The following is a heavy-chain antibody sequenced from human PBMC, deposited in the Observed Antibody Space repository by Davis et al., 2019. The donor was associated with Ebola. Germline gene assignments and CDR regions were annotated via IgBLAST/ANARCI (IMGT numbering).Heavy chain of an antibody. CDR3: AKGGSRDY. CDR1: GFTFSDYY. V-gene: IGHV3-30*18. CDR2: ISYDGSNK. Sequence: GESLKISCAASGFTFSDYYMSWIRQAPGKGLEWVAVISYDGSNKYYADSVKGRFTISRDNSKNTLYLQMSSLRAEDTAVYYCAKGGSRDYWGQGTLVTVSS. J-gene: IGHJ4*02. D-gene: IGHD3-10*01.